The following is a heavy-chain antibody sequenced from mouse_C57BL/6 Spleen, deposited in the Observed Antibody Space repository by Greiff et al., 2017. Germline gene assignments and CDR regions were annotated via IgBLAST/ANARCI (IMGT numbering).Heavy chain of an antibody. D-gene: IGHD1-1*01. V-gene: IGHV1-64*01. CDR2: IHPNSGST. Sequence: QVQLKQPGAELVKPGASVKLSCKASGYTFTSYWMHWVKQRPGQGLEWIGMIHPNSGSTNYNEKFKSKATLTVDKSSSTAYMQLSSLTSEDSAVYYCARSGITTVVATRRGYAMDYWGQGTSVTVSS. CDR3: ARSGITTVVATRRGYAMDY. CDR1: GYTFTSYW. J-gene: IGHJ4*01.